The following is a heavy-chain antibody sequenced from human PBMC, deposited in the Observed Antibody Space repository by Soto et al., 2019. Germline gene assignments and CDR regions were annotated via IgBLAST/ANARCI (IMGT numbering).Heavy chain of an antibody. V-gene: IGHV4-30-2*01. J-gene: IGHJ4*02. CDR2: IYHSGST. CDR1: GGSISSGGYS. Sequence: SETLSLTCAVSGGSISSGGYSWSWIRQPPGKGLEWIGYIYHSGSTYYNPSLKSRVTISVDRSKNQFSLKLSSVTAADTAVYYCARVLADGSGSYGTFDYWGQGTLVTVSS. CDR3: ARVLADGSGSYGTFDY. D-gene: IGHD3-10*01.